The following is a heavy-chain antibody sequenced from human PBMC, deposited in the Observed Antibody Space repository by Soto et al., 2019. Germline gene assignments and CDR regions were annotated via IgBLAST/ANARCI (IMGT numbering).Heavy chain of an antibody. CDR3: AKATDTPSGVSSRGRGSLLDY. V-gene: IGHV3-30*18. CDR2: ISSDGRSE. CDR1: GFMFSVYG. J-gene: IGHJ4*02. Sequence: VQLVESGGGVVQPGRSLRLSCAASGFMFSVYGMHWVRQAPGKGPEWVAVISSDGRSEFYADPVKGRFTISRDNAKSTVFLQMNSLRPEYTAIYYCAKATDTPSGVSSRGRGSLLDYWGQGTLVTVSS. D-gene: IGHD2-2*01.